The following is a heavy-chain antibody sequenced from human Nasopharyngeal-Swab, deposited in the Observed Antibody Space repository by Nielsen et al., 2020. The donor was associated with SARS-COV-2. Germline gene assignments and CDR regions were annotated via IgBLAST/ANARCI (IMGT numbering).Heavy chain of an antibody. J-gene: IGHJ6*02. D-gene: IGHD2-2*01. V-gene: IGHV5-10-1*01. CDR3: ARRDCSSTSCSHYYYYGMDV. CDR1: GSSITSKG. Sequence: GASLQISCQESGSSITSKGNTWARDMPGKGLEWFGRIDPSDSYTNYSRSFQGHVTISADKSISTAYLQWSSLKASDTAMYYCARRDCSSTSCSHYYYYGMDVWGQGTTVTVSS. CDR2: IDPSDSYT.